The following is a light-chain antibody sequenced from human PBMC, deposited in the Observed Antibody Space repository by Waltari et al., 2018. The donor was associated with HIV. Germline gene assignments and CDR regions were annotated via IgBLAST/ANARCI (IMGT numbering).Light chain of an antibody. CDR2: WAS. Sequence: DIVMTQSPDSLAVSPGERATINCKSSQNVLYSSNNKNYLVWYQQKPGQPPKLLIYWASTRESGVPDRFSGSGSGTDFTLTTTSLQAEDVAVYYCQQYYSTPWTFGQGTKVEIK. J-gene: IGKJ1*01. CDR3: QQYYSTPWT. CDR1: QNVLYSSNNKNY. V-gene: IGKV4-1*01.